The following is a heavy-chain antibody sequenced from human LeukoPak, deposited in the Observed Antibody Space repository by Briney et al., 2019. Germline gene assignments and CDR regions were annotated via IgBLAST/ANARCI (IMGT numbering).Heavy chain of an antibody. Sequence: NPSETLSLTCTVSGGSITNYYWTWIRQPPGKGLEWIGYTYAGANAEYSPFLRSRVTISVDTSKNQFSLNLKSATAADMAVYYCARGGLYANIRYDYWGQGALVAVSS. CDR2: TYAGANA. D-gene: IGHD3/OR15-3a*01. V-gene: IGHV4-59*01. CDR3: ARGGLYANIRYDY. CDR1: GGSITNYY. J-gene: IGHJ4*02.